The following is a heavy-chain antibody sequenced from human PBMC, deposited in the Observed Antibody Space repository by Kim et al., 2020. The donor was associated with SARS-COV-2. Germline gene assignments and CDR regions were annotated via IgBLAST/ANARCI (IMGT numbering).Heavy chain of an antibody. Sequence: ASVKVSCKASGYTFTSYAMNWVRQAPGQGLEWMGWINTNTGNPTYAQGFTGRFVFSLDTSVSTAYLQISSLKAEDTAVYYCARTASGNKRTNRWPFDIWGQGTMVTVSS. J-gene: IGHJ3*02. CDR1: GYTFTSYA. CDR3: ARTASGNKRTNRWPFDI. V-gene: IGHV7-4-1*02. CDR2: INTNTGNP.